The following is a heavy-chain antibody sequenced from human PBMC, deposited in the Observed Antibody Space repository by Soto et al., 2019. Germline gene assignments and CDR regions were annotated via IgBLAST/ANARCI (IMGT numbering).Heavy chain of an antibody. J-gene: IGHJ4*02. Sequence: SETLSLTCAVYGGSFSGYYWSWIRQPPGKGLEWIGEINHSGSTNYNPSLKSRVTISVDTSKNQFSLKLSSVTAADTAVYYCARDLINYDILTGYLNWRQGTLVTVSS. CDR2: INHSGST. CDR1: GGSFSGYY. CDR3: ARDLINYDILTGYLN. V-gene: IGHV4-34*01. D-gene: IGHD3-9*01.